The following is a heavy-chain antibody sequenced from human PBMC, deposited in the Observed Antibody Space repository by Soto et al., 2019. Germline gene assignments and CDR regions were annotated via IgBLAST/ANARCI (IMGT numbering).Heavy chain of an antibody. CDR3: ARDVGYYYDKLDC. CDR2: ISVSGTTA. V-gene: IGHV3-48*01. D-gene: IGHD3-22*01. Sequence: GGSLRLSCAASGFAFSDYSMNWVRQPPGKGLEWVSYISVSGTTAYYADSVRGRFTISRDDAKNSLYLQMNSLRAEDTAVYYCARDVGYYYDKLDCWGQGTLVTVSS. J-gene: IGHJ4*02. CDR1: GFAFSDYS.